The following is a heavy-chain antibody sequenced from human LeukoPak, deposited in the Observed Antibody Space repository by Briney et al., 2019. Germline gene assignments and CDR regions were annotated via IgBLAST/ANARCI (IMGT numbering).Heavy chain of an antibody. Sequence: QPGGSLRLSCATSGFTFNIYTMSWVRQAPGKGLEWVSSLGAGGGSTYYADSVKGRFIISGDNSKNALYLQMSSLRAEDTAVYYCAKGGRTVADWGQGTLVTVSS. CDR1: GFTFNIYT. CDR2: LGAGGGST. CDR3: AKGGRTVAD. D-gene: IGHD6-19*01. J-gene: IGHJ4*02. V-gene: IGHV3-23*01.